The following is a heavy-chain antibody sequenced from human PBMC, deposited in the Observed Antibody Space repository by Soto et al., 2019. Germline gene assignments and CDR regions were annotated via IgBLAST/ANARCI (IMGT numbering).Heavy chain of an antibody. J-gene: IGHJ5*02. Sequence: GESLKISCKGSGYSFTSYWIGWVRQLPGKGLEWMGIIYPGDSDTRYSPSFQGQVTISADKSISNAYLQRSSLKASDSAMYYCARTISSVGYNWFDPWGQGTLVTVSS. D-gene: IGHD3-3*02. CDR2: IYPGDSDT. CDR1: GYSFTSYW. V-gene: IGHV5-51*01. CDR3: ARTISSVGYNWFDP.